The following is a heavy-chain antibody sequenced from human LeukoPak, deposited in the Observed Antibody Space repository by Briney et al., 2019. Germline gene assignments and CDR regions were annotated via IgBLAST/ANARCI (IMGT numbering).Heavy chain of an antibody. CDR2: LSGSGSTT. D-gene: IGHD3-22*01. CDR3: AKDTRYYDSSGYYRLDY. CDR1: GFIFSSYA. J-gene: IGHJ4*02. Sequence: GGSLRLSCAASGFIFSSYAMSWVRQAPGRGLEWVSSLSGSGSTTYYADSVKGRFTISRDSSKNTLYLQMNSLRAEDTAVYYCAKDTRYYDSSGYYRLDYWGQGTLVTVSS. V-gene: IGHV3-23*01.